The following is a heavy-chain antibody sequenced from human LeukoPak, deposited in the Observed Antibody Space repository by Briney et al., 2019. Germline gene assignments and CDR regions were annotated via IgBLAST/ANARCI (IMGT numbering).Heavy chain of an antibody. Sequence: ASVKVSCKASGYTFTSYDINWVRQATGQGLEWMGWISAYNGNTNYARKLQGRVTMTTDTSTSTAYMELRSLRSDDTAVYYCARGGFDSWKFPYYFDYWGQGTLVTVSS. CDR1: GYTFTSYD. D-gene: IGHD1-20*01. V-gene: IGHV1-18*01. CDR2: ISAYNGNT. J-gene: IGHJ4*02. CDR3: ARGGFDSWKFPYYFDY.